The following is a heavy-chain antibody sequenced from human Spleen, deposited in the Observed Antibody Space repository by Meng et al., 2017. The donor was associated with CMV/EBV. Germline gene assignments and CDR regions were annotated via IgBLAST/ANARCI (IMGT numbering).Heavy chain of an antibody. V-gene: IGHV4-34*01. CDR2: INHSGST. J-gene: IGHJ4*02. CDR3: ARSRDGYNFDY. D-gene: IGHD5-24*01. Sequence: QVQLHYWGAGLLKPSEPLSLPCAVYGGSFSGYYWSWICQPPGKGLEWIGEINHSGSTNYNPSLKSRVTISVDTSKNQFSLKLSSVTAADTAVYYCARSRDGYNFDYWGQGTLVTVSS. CDR1: GGSFSGYY.